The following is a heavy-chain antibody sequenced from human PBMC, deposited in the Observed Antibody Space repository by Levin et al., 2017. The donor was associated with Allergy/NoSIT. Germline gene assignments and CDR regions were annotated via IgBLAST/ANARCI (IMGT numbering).Heavy chain of an antibody. CDR3: ARHDYDSIGYSPPFDY. D-gene: IGHD3-22*01. CDR2: IYWDDDK. CDR1: GFSLRSSEVG. V-gene: IGHV2-5*02. Sequence: QTLSLPCTFSGFSLRSSEVGVGWIRQPPGKALEWLALIYWDDDKRYSPSLKSRLTITKDTSKNQVVLTMTDMDPVDTATYYCARHDYDSIGYSPPFDYWGQGTLVTVSS. J-gene: IGHJ4*02.